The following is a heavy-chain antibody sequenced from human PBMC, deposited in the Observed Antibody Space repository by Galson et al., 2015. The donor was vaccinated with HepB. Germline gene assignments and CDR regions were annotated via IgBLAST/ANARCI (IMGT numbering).Heavy chain of an antibody. J-gene: IGHJ4*02. CDR1: GXSISXXX. V-gene: IGHV4-4*07. D-gene: IGHD3-10*01. CDR3: XGEIPASWRFDY. Sequence: QVQLQESGPGXXXPSEXLSXXXXVXGXSISXXXWSWIRQPAGKGLEWIGSIYTSGSTNYNPSLKSRVTMSVDTSKNQFSLKLSSVXXADTAVYYCXGEIPASWRFDYWGQGSLVTVSS. CDR2: IYTSGST.